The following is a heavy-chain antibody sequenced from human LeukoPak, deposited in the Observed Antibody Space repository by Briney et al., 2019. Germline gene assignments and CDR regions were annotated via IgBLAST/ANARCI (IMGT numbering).Heavy chain of an antibody. V-gene: IGHV3-48*04. D-gene: IGHD5-12*01. Sequence: GGSLRLSCAASGFTFSNYAMTWVRQAPGKGLEWVSTISSSGSTIYYADSVKGRFTISRDNAKNSLYLQMNSLRAEDTAVYYCAREGSGYETYYFDYWGQGTLVTVSS. CDR1: GFTFSNYA. CDR2: ISSSGSTI. J-gene: IGHJ4*02. CDR3: AREGSGYETYYFDY.